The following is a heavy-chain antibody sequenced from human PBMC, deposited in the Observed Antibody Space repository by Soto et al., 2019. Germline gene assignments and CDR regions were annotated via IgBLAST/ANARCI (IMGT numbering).Heavy chain of an antibody. CDR1: GFTVSANY. V-gene: IGHV3-11*03. J-gene: IGHJ3*02. CDR3: ATGQEVRMADI. CDR2: ISGDSRYT. Sequence: GGSLRLSCAASGFTVSANYMAWIRQAPGKGLEWISYISGDSRYTNYADSVKGRFTISRDNAKNSLYLQMNSLRAEDTAVYFCATGQEVRMADIWGQGTMVTVS. D-gene: IGHD2-15*01.